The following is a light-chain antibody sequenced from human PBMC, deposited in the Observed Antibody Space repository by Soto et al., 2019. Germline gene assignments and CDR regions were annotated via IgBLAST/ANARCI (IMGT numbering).Light chain of an antibody. CDR2: GAS. CDR1: QSVSSNY. CDR3: QQYGSLSWT. V-gene: IGKV3-20*01. Sequence: DIMLTQSPGTLSLSPGERATLSFRASQSVSSNYLAWYQQKPGQAPRLLIHGASTRATGVPDRFSGSGSGTDFTLTISRLEPEDFAVYHCQQYGSLSWTLGQGTKVDI. J-gene: IGKJ1*01.